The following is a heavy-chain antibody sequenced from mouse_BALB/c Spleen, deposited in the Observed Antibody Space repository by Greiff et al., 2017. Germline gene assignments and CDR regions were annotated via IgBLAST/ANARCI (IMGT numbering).Heavy chain of an antibody. CDR3: TRHPYYDLRWGFAY. Sequence: EVQLQESGTVLARPGASVKMSCKASGYSFTSYWMHWVKQRPGQGLEWIGAIYPGNSDTSYNQKFKGKAKLTAVTSASTAYMELSSLTNEDSAVYYCTRHPYYDLRWGFAYWGQGTLVTVSA. D-gene: IGHD2-4*01. V-gene: IGHV1-5*01. CDR1: GYSFTSYW. CDR2: IYPGNSDT. J-gene: IGHJ3*01.